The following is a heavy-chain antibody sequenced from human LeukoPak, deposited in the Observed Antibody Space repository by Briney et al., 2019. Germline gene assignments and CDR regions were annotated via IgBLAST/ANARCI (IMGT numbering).Heavy chain of an antibody. V-gene: IGHV1-18*01. CDR2: ISAYTGKT. CDR1: GYTFTSYG. CDR3: ARDMDSSSWLDY. D-gene: IGHD6-13*01. J-gene: IGHJ4*02. Sequence: GASVKVSCKASGYTFTSYGISWVRQAPGQGLEWMGWISAYTGKTNYVQNFQGRLTMTIDTSTSTAYMELRSLRSDDTAVYYCARDMDSSSWLDYWGQGTLVTVSS.